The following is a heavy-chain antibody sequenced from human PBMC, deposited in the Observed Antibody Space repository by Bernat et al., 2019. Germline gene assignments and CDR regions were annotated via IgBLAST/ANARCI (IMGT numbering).Heavy chain of an antibody. D-gene: IGHD6-13*01. CDR2: ISYDGSNK. Sequence: QVQLVESGGGVVQPGRSLRLSCAASGFTFSSYAMHWVRQAPGKGLEWVAVISYDGSNKYYADSVKGRFTISRDNSKNTMYLQMNSLRAEDTAVYYCARRWARGYSSRWYQDYGMDVWGQGTTVTVSS. J-gene: IGHJ6*02. CDR3: ARRWARGYSSRWYQDYGMDV. CDR1: GFTFSSYA. V-gene: IGHV3-30-3*01.